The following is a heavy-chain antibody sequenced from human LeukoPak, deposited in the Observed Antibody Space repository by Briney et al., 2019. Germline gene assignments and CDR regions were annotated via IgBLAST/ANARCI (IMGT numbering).Heavy chain of an antibody. J-gene: IGHJ4*02. V-gene: IGHV3-30*03. CDR3: ARDLRRIAAYYFDF. CDR1: GFTFSNYA. CDR2: IASDGRDK. Sequence: PGRSLRLSCAASGFTFSNYAIHWVRQAPGKGLEWVAVIASDGRDKHHAESAKGRFTISRDNSKSTLYLQTNSLRAEDTAVYYCARDLRRIAAYYFDFWGQGTLVTVSS. D-gene: IGHD6-25*01.